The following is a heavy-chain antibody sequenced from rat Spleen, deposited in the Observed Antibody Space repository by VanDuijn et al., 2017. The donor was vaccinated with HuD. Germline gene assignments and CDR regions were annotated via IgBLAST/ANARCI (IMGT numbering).Heavy chain of an antibody. CDR1: GFTFSKYW. D-gene: IGHD1-1*01. CDR2: ITNSGGSK. Sequence: EVQLVESGGGLVQPGRSLKLSCVASGFTFSKYWMNWIRQAPGKGLEWIASITNSGGSKYYPDSVKGRFTISRDNAKSTLYLQMNSLRSEDTATYYCTRDPQSSYYFDYWGQGTLVTVSS. J-gene: IGHJ3*01. CDR3: TRDPQSSYYFDY. V-gene: IGHV5-31*01.